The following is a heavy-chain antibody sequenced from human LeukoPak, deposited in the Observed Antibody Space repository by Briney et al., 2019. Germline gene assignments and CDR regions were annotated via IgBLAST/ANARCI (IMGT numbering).Heavy chain of an antibody. CDR3: ARGSAAGLNYYDSSGYHSAY. D-gene: IGHD3-22*01. Sequence: ASVKVSCKASGYTFTGYYMYWVRQAPGQGLEWMGWINPNSGGTNYAQKFQGRVTMTRDTSISTAYMELSRLRSDDTAVYYCARGSAAGLNYYDSSGYHSAYWGQGTLVTVSS. V-gene: IGHV1-2*02. J-gene: IGHJ4*02. CDR2: INPNSGGT. CDR1: GYTFTGYY.